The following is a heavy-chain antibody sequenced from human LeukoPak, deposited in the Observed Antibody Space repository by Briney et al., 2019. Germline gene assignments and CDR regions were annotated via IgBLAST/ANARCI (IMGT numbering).Heavy chain of an antibody. Sequence: SETLSLTCAVYGGSFSGYYWSWIRQPPGKGLEWIGEVNHSGSTNYNPSLKSRVTISVDTSKNQFSLKLSSVTAADTAVYYCARVPTVTFFDYWGQGTLVTVSS. CDR1: GGSFSGYY. V-gene: IGHV4-34*01. CDR3: ARVPTVTFFDY. J-gene: IGHJ4*02. CDR2: VNHSGST. D-gene: IGHD4-17*01.